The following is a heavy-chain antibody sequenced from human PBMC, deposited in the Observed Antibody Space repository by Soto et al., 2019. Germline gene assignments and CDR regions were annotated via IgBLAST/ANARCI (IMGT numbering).Heavy chain of an antibody. J-gene: IGHJ5*02. CDR3: AHRRRGFDP. V-gene: IGHV2-5*02. D-gene: IGHD3-10*01. CDR2: IYWDEDV. CDR1: GFSLTTTGVG. Sequence: QITLKESGPALVKRTQTLTLTCNFSGFSLTTTGVGVGWIRQPPGKALEWLAVIYWDEDVRFSPSLKNRLTITKDTSKNQVVLTMTNMGPVDTATYYCAHRRRGFDPWGQGILVTVSS.